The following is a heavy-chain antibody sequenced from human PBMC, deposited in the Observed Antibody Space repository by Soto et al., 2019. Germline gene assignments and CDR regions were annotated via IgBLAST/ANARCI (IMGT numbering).Heavy chain of an antibody. CDR2: IRSKAYGGTT. CDR3: TREAAVAVTGWFDP. Sequence: GGSLRLSCTASGFTFGDYAMSWFRQAPGKGLEWVGFIRSKAYGGTTEYAASVKGGFTISRDDSKSIAYLQMNSLKTEDTAVYYCTREAAVAVTGWFDPWGQGTLVTVSS. D-gene: IGHD6-19*01. CDR1: GFTFGDYA. V-gene: IGHV3-49*03. J-gene: IGHJ5*02.